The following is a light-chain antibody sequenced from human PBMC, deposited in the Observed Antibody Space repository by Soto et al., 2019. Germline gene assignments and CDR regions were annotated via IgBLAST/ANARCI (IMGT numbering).Light chain of an antibody. V-gene: IGLV2-14*03. CDR3: CSLTASHTYV. J-gene: IGLJ1*01. CDR1: SNDIGHYDY. Sequence: QSVLTQPASGSGSPGQSITISCTGTSNDIGHYDYVSWYQQHPGKAPKLMIYHVTYRPSGVSNRYSGSKSGNSASLTISGLQADDEADYYCCSLTASHTYVFGSGTKVTVL. CDR2: HVT.